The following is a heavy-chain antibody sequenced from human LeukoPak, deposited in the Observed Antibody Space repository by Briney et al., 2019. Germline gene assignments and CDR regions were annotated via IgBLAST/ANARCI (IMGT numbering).Heavy chain of an antibody. CDR2: ISYGTT. CDR3: ARDKAHTYGYYFDP. J-gene: IGHJ4*02. CDR1: GGAISTYY. Sequence: SETLSLTCSVSGGAISTYYRNWIRQTPGQGLEWIGHISYGTTDYNPSLESRVTISADTSKNQISLRLTSVTAADTAVYYCARDKAHTYGYYFDPWGQGTQVLVSS. V-gene: IGHV4-59*01. D-gene: IGHD3-10*01.